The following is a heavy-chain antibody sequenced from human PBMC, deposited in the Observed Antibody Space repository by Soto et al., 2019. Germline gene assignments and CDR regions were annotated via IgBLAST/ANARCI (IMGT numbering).Heavy chain of an antibody. J-gene: IGHJ6*02. CDR1: GYTFTSYD. V-gene: IGHV1-8*01. Sequence: ASVKVSCKASGYTFTSYDINWVRQATGQGLEWMGWMNPNSGNTGYAQKFQGRVTMTRNTSISTAYMELSSLRSEDTAVYYCARGGSLLGYSSSWYVAYYYYGMDVWGQGTTVTVSS. CDR2: MNPNSGNT. CDR3: ARGGSLLGYSSSWYVAYYYYGMDV. D-gene: IGHD6-13*01.